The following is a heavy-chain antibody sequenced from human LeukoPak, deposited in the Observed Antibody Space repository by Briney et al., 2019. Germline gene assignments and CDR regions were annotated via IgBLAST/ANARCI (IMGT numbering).Heavy chain of an antibody. CDR1: GGSISSYY. CDR3: ARDNWNYGSSMDV. J-gene: IGHJ6*02. Sequence: SKTLSLTCSVSGGSISSYYWSWIRQPPGKGLEWIGYIYYSGSTNYNPSLKSRVTISVDTSKNQFSLKLSSVTAADTAVYYCARDNWNYGSSMDVWGQGTTVTVSS. D-gene: IGHD1-7*01. V-gene: IGHV4-59*01. CDR2: IYYSGST.